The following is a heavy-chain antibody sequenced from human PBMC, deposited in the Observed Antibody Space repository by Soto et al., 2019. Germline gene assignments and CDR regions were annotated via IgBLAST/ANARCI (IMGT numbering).Heavy chain of an antibody. CDR3: ARVVGLWSGYSNFDY. CDR2: INHSGST. J-gene: IGHJ4*02. V-gene: IGHV4-34*01. D-gene: IGHD3-3*01. CDR1: GGSFSGYY. Sequence: PSETLSLTCAVYGGSFSGYYWSWIRQPPGKGLEWIGEINHSGSTNYNPSLKSRVTISVDTSKNQFSLKLSSVTAADTAVYYCARVVGLWSGYSNFDYWGQGTLVTVSS.